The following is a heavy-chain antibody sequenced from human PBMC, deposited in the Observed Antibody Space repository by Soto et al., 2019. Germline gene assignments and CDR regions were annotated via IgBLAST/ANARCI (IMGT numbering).Heavy chain of an antibody. V-gene: IGHV1-18*01. D-gene: IGHD6-19*01. Sequence: ASVKVSCKASGDTFTSFGINWVRQAPGQGLEWMGWITPYNDNTHYAQNLQGRVTMTADTSTSTAYMELRSLTSDDTAVYYCARYSSGSYGGNWFDPWGQGTLLTVSS. J-gene: IGHJ5*02. CDR2: ITPYNDNT. CDR1: GDTFTSFG. CDR3: ARYSSGSYGGNWFDP.